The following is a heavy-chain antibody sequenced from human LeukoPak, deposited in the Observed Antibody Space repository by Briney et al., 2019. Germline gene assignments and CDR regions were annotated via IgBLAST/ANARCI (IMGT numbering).Heavy chain of an antibody. CDR3: ASADSSGWYYLDY. J-gene: IGHJ4*02. CDR1: GGSISSYY. V-gene: IGHV4-59*01. CDR2: IYYSGST. Sequence: KASETLSLTCTVSGGSISSYYWSWIRQPPGKGLEWIGYIYYSGSTNYNPSLKSRVTISVDTSKNQFSLKLSSVTAADTAVYYCASADSSGWYYLDYWGQGTLVTVSS. D-gene: IGHD6-19*01.